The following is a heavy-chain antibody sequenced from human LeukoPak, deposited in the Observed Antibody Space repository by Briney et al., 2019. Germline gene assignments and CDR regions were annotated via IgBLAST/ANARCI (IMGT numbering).Heavy chain of an antibody. V-gene: IGHV3-30-3*01. CDR1: GFPFSKHG. J-gene: IGHJ4*02. D-gene: IGHD5-18*01. CDR3: ARDKYSYGSSNGGYDY. CDR2: ISHDGSNQ. Sequence: GGSLRLSCAASGFPFSKHGMHWVRQAPGKGLEWVAVISHDGSNQYYANSVKGRFTISRDNAKNSLYLQMNSLRAEDTAVYYCARDKYSYGSSNGGYDYWGQGTLVTVSS.